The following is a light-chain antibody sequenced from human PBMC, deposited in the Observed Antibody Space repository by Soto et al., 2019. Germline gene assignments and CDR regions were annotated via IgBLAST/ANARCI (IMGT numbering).Light chain of an antibody. J-gene: IGKJ2*01. Sequence: EIVLTQSPGTLSLSPGERATLSCRASQSVSSSYLAWYQQKPSQAPRLLIYGASSRATGIPDRFSGSGSGTDFTLTISSLEPEDFAVYYCQQYGSSPPYTFGQGTKLEIK. V-gene: IGKV3-20*01. CDR1: QSVSSSY. CDR2: GAS. CDR3: QQYGSSPPYT.